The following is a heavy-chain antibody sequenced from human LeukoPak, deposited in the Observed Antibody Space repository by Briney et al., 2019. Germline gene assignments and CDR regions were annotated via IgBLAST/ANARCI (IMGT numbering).Heavy chain of an antibody. CDR3: ARHEKSSGWYYDY. D-gene: IGHD6-19*01. Sequence: PSETLSLTCTVSGGSISNYYWSWIRQPPGKGLEWIGYIYYSGSTNYNPSLKSRATISVDTSKNQFSLKLTSVTAADTAVYYCARHEKSSGWYYDYWGQGTLVADSS. J-gene: IGHJ4*02. V-gene: IGHV4-59*08. CDR2: IYYSGST. CDR1: GGSISNYY.